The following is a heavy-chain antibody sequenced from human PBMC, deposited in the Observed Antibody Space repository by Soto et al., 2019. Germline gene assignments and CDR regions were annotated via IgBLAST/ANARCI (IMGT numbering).Heavy chain of an antibody. Sequence: QVKLVQSGAEVKKPGASVKVSCKASGYSFTSHGINWVRQAPGQGLEWMGWISAHNGNTNYAQKFQGRVTMTTDTSTSTAYLDLRSLRSDDTAVYYCARDQGFYCTNGVCFPLDYWGQGTPVTVSS. V-gene: IGHV1-18*01. D-gene: IGHD2-8*01. CDR2: ISAHNGNT. CDR1: GYSFTSHG. J-gene: IGHJ4*02. CDR3: ARDQGFYCTNGVCFPLDY.